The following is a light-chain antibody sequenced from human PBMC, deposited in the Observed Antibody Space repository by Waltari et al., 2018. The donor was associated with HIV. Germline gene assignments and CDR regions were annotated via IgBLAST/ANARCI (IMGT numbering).Light chain of an antibody. J-gene: IGKJ3*01. Sequence: EIVLTQSPVTLSLSPGENGTLSCRASQSVSRFLAWYHHKPGQAPRLLIYDASTRATGIPTRFSGSGSGTDFTLTISGLEPEDFAVYYCQQRTNWPPFTFGPGTKVDIK. V-gene: IGKV3-11*01. CDR1: QSVSRF. CDR2: DAS. CDR3: QQRTNWPPFT.